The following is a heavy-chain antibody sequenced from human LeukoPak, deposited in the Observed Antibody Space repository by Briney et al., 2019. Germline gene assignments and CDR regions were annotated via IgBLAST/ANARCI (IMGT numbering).Heavy chain of an antibody. CDR2: INHSGST. CDR3: AAADPGRYFDY. D-gene: IGHD6-13*01. V-gene: IGHV4-34*01. Sequence: SETLSLTCAVYGGSFSGYYWGWIRQPPRQGLEWIGEINHSGSTNYKPSLKSRVTVSVDTSKNQFSLKLSSVTAADTAVYYCAAADPGRYFDYWGQGTLVTVSS. CDR1: GGSFSGYY. J-gene: IGHJ4*02.